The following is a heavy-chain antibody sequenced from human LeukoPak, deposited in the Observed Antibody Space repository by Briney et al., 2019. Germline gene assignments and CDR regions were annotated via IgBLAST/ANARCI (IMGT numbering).Heavy chain of an antibody. CDR3: ARAGYYDSSGYYYGDDWFDP. CDR1: GYSISSGYY. D-gene: IGHD3-22*01. V-gene: IGHV4-38-2*02. Sequence: PSETLSLTCTVSGYSISSGYYWGWIRQPPGKGLEWIGSIYHSGSTYYNPSLKSRVTISVDTSKNQFSLKLSSVTAADTAVYYCARAGYYDSSGYYYGDDWFDPWGQGTLVTVSS. J-gene: IGHJ5*02. CDR2: IYHSGST.